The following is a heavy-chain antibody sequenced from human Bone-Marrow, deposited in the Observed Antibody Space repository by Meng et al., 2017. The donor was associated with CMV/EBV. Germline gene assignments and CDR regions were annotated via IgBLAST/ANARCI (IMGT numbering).Heavy chain of an antibody. CDR2: ISSSGSTI. V-gene: IGHV3-48*03. J-gene: IGHJ4*02. CDR3: ARAGGTKAFGEFDY. CDR1: GFTFSSYE. Sequence: GESLKISCAASGFTFSSYEMNWVRQAPGKGLEWVSYISSSGSTIYYADSVKGRFTISRDNAKNSLYLQMNSLRAEDTAVYYCARAGGTKAFGEFDYWGQGTLVPVSS. D-gene: IGHD1-1*01.